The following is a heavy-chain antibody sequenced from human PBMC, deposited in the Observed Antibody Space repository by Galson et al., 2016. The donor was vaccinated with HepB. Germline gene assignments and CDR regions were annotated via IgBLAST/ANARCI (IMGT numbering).Heavy chain of an antibody. CDR3: ATEDFDY. CDR2: FDPEDGER. V-gene: IGHV1-24*01. J-gene: IGHJ5*01. CDR1: GYGLTELA. Sequence: SVKVSCKVSGYGLTELAMHWVRQAPGKGLKWMGHFDPEDGERFYAQKFQGRVTMTADTSADTAYMELSSLRSEDTAIYYCATEDFDYWGQGTLVSVSS.